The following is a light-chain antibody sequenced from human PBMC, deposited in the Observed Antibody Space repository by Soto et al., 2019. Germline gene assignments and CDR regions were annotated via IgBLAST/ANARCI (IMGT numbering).Light chain of an antibody. J-gene: IGKJ4*01. Sequence: DIVMTQSPESLAVSLGERATINCRSSQSLLYSTNNKNYLCWYQKKPGQPPKLLISWASTRESGVPDRFSGSVSGTDFNLTINSLQAEYVAVYYCQQYYRTRALTFGGGTRVEIK. CDR2: WAS. CDR3: QQYYRTRALT. V-gene: IGKV4-1*01. CDR1: QSLLYSTNNKNY.